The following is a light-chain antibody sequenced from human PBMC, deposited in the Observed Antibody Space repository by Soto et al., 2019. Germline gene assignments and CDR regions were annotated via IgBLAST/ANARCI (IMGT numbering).Light chain of an antibody. CDR1: QSLLHSNGYNY. CDR3: QQYNSYSPA. J-gene: IGKJ1*01. CDR2: DAS. V-gene: IGKV2-28*01. Sequence: DIVMTQSPLSLHVTPGEPASISCRSSQSLLHSNGYNYLDWYLQKPGQSPQLLIYDASSLQSGVPSRFSGSGSGTEFTLTISSLQPDDFATYYCQQYNSYSPAFGQGTKVDIK.